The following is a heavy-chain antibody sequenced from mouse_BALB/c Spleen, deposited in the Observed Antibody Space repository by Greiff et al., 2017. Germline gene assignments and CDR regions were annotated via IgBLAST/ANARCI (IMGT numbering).Heavy chain of an antibody. CDR1: GFSLTGYG. CDR2: IWGDGST. Sequence: VQLQESGPGLVAPSQSLSITCTVSGFSLTGYGVNWVRQPPGKGLEWLGMIWGDGSTDYNSALKSRLSISKDNSKSQVFLKMNSLQTDDTARYYCARDASYGNYPYAMDYWGQGTSVTVSS. CDR3: ARDASYGNYPYAMDY. J-gene: IGHJ4*01. V-gene: IGHV2-6-7*01. D-gene: IGHD2-10*02.